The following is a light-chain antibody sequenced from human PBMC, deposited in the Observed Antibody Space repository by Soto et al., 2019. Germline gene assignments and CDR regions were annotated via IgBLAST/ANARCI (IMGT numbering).Light chain of an antibody. CDR3: QHYHSYSEA. V-gene: IGKV1-9*01. CDR2: AAS. Sequence: DIQLTQSPSFLSASVGDRVTITCLASQGISSYLAWYQQKPGKAPKLLSDAASTLQSGVPSRFSGSGSGTECTLTSSSLQPDDFATYYCQHYHSYSEAFGQGTKVDIK. J-gene: IGKJ1*01. CDR1: QGISSY.